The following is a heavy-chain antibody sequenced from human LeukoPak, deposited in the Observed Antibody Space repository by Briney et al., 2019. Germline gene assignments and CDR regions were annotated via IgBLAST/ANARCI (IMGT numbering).Heavy chain of an antibody. J-gene: IGHJ3*02. CDR3: AADQGVGVWGSYHRKDAFDI. D-gene: IGHD3-16*02. V-gene: IGHV1-58*01. CDR1: GFTFTSSA. Sequence: SVKVSCKASGFTFTSSAVQWVRQARGQRLEWIGWIVVGSGNTNYAQKFQERVTITRDMSTSTAYMELSSLRSEDTAVYYCAADQGVGVWGSYHRKDAFDIWGQGTMVTVSS. CDR2: IVVGSGNT.